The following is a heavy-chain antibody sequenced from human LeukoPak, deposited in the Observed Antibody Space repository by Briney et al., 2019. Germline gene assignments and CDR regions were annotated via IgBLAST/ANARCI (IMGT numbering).Heavy chain of an antibody. CDR1: GYTFTTYW. D-gene: IGHD6-13*01. CDR3: VRLGLGSSWFGFDY. V-gene: IGHV5-51*01. J-gene: IGHJ4*02. Sequence: NLGESLKISCKGSGYTFTTYWIGWVRQMPGKGLEWMGIIYPGDSDPRYSPSFQGQVTISADKSISTAYLQWSSLKASDSAMYYCVRLGLGSSWFGFDYWGQGTLVTVSS. CDR2: IYPGDSDP.